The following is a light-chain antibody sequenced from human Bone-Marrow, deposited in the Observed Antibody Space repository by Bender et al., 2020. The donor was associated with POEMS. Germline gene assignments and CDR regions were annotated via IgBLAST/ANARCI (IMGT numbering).Light chain of an antibody. CDR1: SSNTGSGYD. CDR2: GYN. V-gene: IGLV1-40*01. CDR3: AAWDDSLSGVV. Sequence: QSVLTQPPSVSGAPGQRVTISCTGSSSNTGSGYDINWYQHLPGTAPKLLIYGYNNRPSGVPDRFSGSKSGTSASLAITGLQSADEADYYCAAWDDSLSGVVFGGGTKLTVL. J-gene: IGLJ2*01.